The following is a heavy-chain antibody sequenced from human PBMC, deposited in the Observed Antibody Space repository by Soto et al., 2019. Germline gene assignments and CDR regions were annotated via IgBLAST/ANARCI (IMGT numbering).Heavy chain of an antibody. V-gene: IGHV3-48*02. J-gene: IGHJ4*02. D-gene: IGHD6-6*01. CDR3: ARASLSSIPALRHSADY. CDR1: GFTFSSYS. Sequence: EVQLVESGGGLVQPGGSLRLSCAASGFTFSSYSMTWVRQAPGKGLEWVSYISSSSSTIYYADSVKGRFTISRDNAKNSLYLQMNSLSDEDTAVYYCARASLSSIPALRHSADYWGQGTLVTVSS. CDR2: ISSSSSTI.